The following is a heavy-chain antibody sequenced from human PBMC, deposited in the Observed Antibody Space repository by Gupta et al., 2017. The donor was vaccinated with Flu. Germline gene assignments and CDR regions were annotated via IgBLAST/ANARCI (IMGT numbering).Heavy chain of an antibody. Sequence: QITLKESGPTLVKPTQTLTLTCTFSGFSLSISAVGVGWIRQPPGKALEWLALIYWNDDKRYSPSLKSRLTITKDTSKNQVVLTMTNMDPVDTATYYCAHRGVAYDGAFWFDYWGQGTRVTVSS. CDR2: IYWNDDK. CDR3: AHRGVAYDGAFWFDY. V-gene: IGHV2-5*01. D-gene: IGHD3-3*01. J-gene: IGHJ4*02. CDR1: GFSLSISAVG.